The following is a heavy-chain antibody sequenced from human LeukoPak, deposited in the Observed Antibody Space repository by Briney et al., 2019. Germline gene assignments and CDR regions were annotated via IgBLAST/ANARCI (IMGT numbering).Heavy chain of an antibody. CDR1: GFTFSSYE. V-gene: IGHV3-48*03. Sequence: PGGSLRLPCAASGFTFSSYEMNWVRQAPGKGLEWVSYISSSGSTIYYADSVKGRFTISRDNAKNSLYLQMNSLRAEDTAVYYCAREYSSSLADYWGQGTLVTVSS. J-gene: IGHJ4*02. CDR2: ISSSGSTI. D-gene: IGHD6-13*01. CDR3: AREYSSSLADY.